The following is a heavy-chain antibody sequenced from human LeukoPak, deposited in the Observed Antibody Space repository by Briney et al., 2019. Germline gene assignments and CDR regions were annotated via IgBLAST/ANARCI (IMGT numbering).Heavy chain of an antibody. CDR3: ARHRAAAAYNWFDP. J-gene: IGHJ5*02. Sequence: SETLSLTCTVSGGSISSSSYYWGWIRQPPGKGLEWIGSIYYSGSTYYNSSLKSRVTISIDTSKNQFSLKLSSVTAADTGVYYCARHRAAAAYNWFDPWGQGILVAVSS. CDR1: GGSISSSSYY. CDR2: IYYSGST. V-gene: IGHV4-39*01. D-gene: IGHD6-13*01.